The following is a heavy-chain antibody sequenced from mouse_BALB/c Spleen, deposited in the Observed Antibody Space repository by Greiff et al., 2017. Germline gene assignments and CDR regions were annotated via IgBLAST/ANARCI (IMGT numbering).Heavy chain of an antibody. D-gene: IGHD3-1*01. CDR2: ISSGSSTI. CDR1: GFTFSSFG. Sequence: EVHLVESGGGLVQPGGSRKLSCAASGFTFSSFGMHWVRQAPEKGLEWVAYISSGSSTIYYADTVKGRFTISRDNPKNTLFLQMTSLRSEDTAMYYCARSGYGDAMDYWGQGTSVTVSS. V-gene: IGHV5-17*02. CDR3: ARSGYGDAMDY. J-gene: IGHJ4*01.